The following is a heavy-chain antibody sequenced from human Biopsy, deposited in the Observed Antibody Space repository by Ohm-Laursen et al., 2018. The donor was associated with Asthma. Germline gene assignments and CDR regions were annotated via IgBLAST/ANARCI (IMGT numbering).Heavy chain of an antibody. J-gene: IGHJ6*02. CDR1: GGSISSSSYY. V-gene: IGHV4-39*07. Sequence: TLSFTCTVSGGSISSSSYYWGWIRQPPGKGLEWIGSIYYNGRTYYNPSLKSRVTISVDTSKKQLSLQLSSVTAADTAVYYCARGPNYHGSGRAPIGMDVWGQGTTVTVSS. CDR2: IYYNGRT. CDR3: ARGPNYHGSGRAPIGMDV. D-gene: IGHD3-10*01.